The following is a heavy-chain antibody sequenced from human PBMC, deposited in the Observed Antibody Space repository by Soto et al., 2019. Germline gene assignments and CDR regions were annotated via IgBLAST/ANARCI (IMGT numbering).Heavy chain of an antibody. CDR2: ISGSGGST. CDR1: GFTFSSYA. Sequence: GGSLRLSCAASGFTFSSYAMSWVRQAPGKGLEWVSAISGSGGSTYYADSVKGRFTISRDNSKNTLYLQMNSLRAEDTAVYYCARNFPSGTVGYCSSTSCYWGWFDPWGQGTLVTVSS. CDR3: ARNFPSGTVGYCSSTSCYWGWFDP. D-gene: IGHD2-2*01. J-gene: IGHJ5*02. V-gene: IGHV3-23*01.